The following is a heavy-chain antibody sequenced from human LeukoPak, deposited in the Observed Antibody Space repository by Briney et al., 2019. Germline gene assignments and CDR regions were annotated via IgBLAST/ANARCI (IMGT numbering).Heavy chain of an antibody. D-gene: IGHD3-3*01. V-gene: IGHV4-59*01. CDR3: ARMGYDFWSGYYMLWDY. CDR2: IYYSGST. CDR1: GGSISSYY. J-gene: IGHJ4*02. Sequence: SETLSLTCTVSGGSISSYYWSWIRQPPGKGLEWIGYIYYSGSTNYNPSLKSRVTISVDTSKNQFSLKLSSVTAADTAVYYCARMGYDFWSGYYMLWDYWGQGTLVTVSP.